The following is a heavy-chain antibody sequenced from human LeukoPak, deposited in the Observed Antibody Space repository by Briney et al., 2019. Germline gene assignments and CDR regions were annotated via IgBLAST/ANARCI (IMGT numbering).Heavy chain of an antibody. CDR1: GGSISSSSYY. V-gene: IGHV4-39*07. CDR2: IYYSGST. D-gene: IGHD5-24*01. J-gene: IGHJ3*02. CDR3: ARDGAATISGYAFDI. Sequence: SETLSLTCTVSGGSISSSSYYWGWIRQPPGKGLEWIGSIYYSGSTYYNPSLKSRVTISVDKSKNQFSLKLNSVTAADTAVYYCARDGAATISGYAFDIWGQGTMVTVSS.